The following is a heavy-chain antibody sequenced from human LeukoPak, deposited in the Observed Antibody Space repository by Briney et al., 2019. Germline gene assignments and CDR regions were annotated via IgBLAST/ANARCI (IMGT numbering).Heavy chain of an antibody. CDR1: GFTVSSKY. CDR3: AKDLGLGD. J-gene: IGHJ4*02. Sequence: HPGGSLRLSCAASGFTVSSKYMTWVRQAPGKGLEWVSAISGSGGSTYYADSVKGRFTISRDNSKNTLYLQMNSLRAEDTAVYYCAKDLGLGDWGQGTLVTVSS. CDR2: ISGSGGST. D-gene: IGHD3-16*01. V-gene: IGHV3-23*01.